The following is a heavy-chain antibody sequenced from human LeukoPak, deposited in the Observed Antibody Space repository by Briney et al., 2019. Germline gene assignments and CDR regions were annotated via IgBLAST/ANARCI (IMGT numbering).Heavy chain of an antibody. CDR1: GFSFRDYY. J-gene: IGHJ3*02. CDR3: AKSLFTSAAGTGRAFHI. V-gene: IGHV3-23*01. D-gene: IGHD1-26*01. CDR2: ISASGDVT. Sequence: GALRLSCAASGFSFRDYYMSWSRQAPGRGLEWVSAISASGDVTFHADSVRGRFTISRDNSKSTLFLQMNDLRVEDTAKFYCAKSLFTSAAGTGRAFHIWGQGTMVSVSS.